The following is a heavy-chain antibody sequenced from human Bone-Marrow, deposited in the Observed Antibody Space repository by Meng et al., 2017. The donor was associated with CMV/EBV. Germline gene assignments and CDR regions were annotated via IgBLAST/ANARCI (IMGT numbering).Heavy chain of an antibody. D-gene: IGHD5-18*01. CDR2: IGDRGRVT. V-gene: IGHV3-48*03. CDR3: AREEENTAMVTGAFDI. J-gene: IGHJ3*02. Sequence: GESLKISCVLSGFTFNNYEMNWVRQAPGKGLEWISYIGDRGRVTYYADSVKGRFTISRDNSKNTLYLQMNSLRAEDTAVYYCAREEENTAMVTGAFDIWGQGTMVTVSS. CDR1: GFTFNNYE.